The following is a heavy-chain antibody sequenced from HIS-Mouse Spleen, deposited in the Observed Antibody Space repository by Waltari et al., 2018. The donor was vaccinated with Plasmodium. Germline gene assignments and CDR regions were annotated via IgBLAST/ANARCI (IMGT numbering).Heavy chain of an antibody. CDR1: GSTFRSYD. Sequence: EVQLVESGGGLVQPGGSLRLPFSASGSTFRSYDMHWVRQATGKGLEGVSAIGTAGDTYYPGSVKGRFTISRENAKNSLYLQMNSLRAGDTAVYYCARGRWNHAFDIWGQGTMVTVSS. CDR2: IGTAGDT. J-gene: IGHJ3*02. CDR3: ARGRWNHAFDI. D-gene: IGHD1-1*01. V-gene: IGHV3-13*01.